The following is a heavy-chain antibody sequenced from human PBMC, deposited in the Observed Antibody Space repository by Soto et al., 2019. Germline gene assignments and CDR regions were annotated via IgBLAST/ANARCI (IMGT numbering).Heavy chain of an antibody. J-gene: IGHJ4*02. V-gene: IGHV3-30*18. CDR3: AQDGRSGSVTRPDH. D-gene: IGHD1-26*01. CDR1: GFTFKSYG. CDR2: ISYDGSYQ. Sequence: QAQLVESGGGEVQHGRSLRLSCAASGFTFKSYGMHWVRQAPGKGLEWVAVISYDGSYQYYSDSVKGRFTISRDNSKNTLNLQMNSLRVEDSAIYYCAQDGRSGSVTRPDHWGQGTLVTVSS.